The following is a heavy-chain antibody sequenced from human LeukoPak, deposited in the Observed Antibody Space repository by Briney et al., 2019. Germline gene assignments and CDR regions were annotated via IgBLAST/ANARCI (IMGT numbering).Heavy chain of an antibody. CDR1: GFSFSNYW. Sequence: GGSLRLSCAASGFSFSNYWMHWVRQAPGKGLVWVSRINSDGSGTTYADSVKGRFTISRDNAKNTLYLQMNSLRAEDTAVYYCARDGVEFYNWFDPWGQGTLVTVSS. CDR3: ARDGVEFYNWFDP. D-gene: IGHD2-21*01. V-gene: IGHV3-74*01. J-gene: IGHJ5*02. CDR2: INSDGSGT.